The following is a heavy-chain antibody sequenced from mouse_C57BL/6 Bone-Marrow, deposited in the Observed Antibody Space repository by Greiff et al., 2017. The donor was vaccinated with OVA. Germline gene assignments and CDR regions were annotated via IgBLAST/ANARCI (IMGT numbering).Heavy chain of an antibody. Sequence: VQLQESGAELARPGASVTLSCKASGYTFTSYGISWVKQRTGQGLEWIGEIYPRSGNTYYNEKFKGKATLTADKSSSTAYMELRSLTSEDSAVYFCARGWGYITTVVATRVDYWGQGTTLTVSS. CDR3: ARGWGYITTVVATRVDY. J-gene: IGHJ2*01. CDR2: IYPRSGNT. V-gene: IGHV1-81*01. CDR1: GYTFTSYG. D-gene: IGHD1-1*01.